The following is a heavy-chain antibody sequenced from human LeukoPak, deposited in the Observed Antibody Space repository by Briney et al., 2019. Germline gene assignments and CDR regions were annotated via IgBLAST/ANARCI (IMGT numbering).Heavy chain of an antibody. CDR3: ARSNSGWYGSFDY. CDR1: GYSFSNYW. Sequence: GESLKISCKGSGYSFSNYWIGWVRQMPGKGLEGMGIIYPGDSDTRYSPSFQGQVTISADKSISTAYLQWNSLKASDTAMYYCARSNSGWYGSFDYWGQGTLVTVSS. J-gene: IGHJ4*02. CDR2: IYPGDSDT. D-gene: IGHD6-19*01. V-gene: IGHV5-51*01.